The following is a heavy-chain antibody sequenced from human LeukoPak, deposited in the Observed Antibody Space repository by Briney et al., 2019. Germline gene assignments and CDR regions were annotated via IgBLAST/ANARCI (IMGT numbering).Heavy chain of an antibody. CDR2: AGAGGGT. Sequence: GGSLRLSCAASGFTFTSYAMNWVRQAPGKGLEWVSAAGAGGGTYYADSVKGRFTISRDNSKDTLYLEMNSLRVEDKDVYHCANNLPGNYPFDWWGQGTLVTVSS. CDR1: GFTFTSYA. J-gene: IGHJ4*02. CDR3: ANNLPGNYPFDW. D-gene: IGHD1-7*01. V-gene: IGHV3-23*01.